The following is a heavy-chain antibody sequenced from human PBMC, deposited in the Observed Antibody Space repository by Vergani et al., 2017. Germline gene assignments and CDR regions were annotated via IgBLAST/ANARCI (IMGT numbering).Heavy chain of an antibody. CDR2: ISTSGSTI. CDR1: GFTFSSYE. J-gene: IGHJ4*02. V-gene: IGHV3-48*03. D-gene: IGHD6-13*01. Sequence: EVQLVESGGGLVQPGGSLRLSCAASGFTFSSYEINWVRQAPGKGLEWVSYISTSGSTIYYADSVKGRFTISRDNAKNSLYLQMNSLRAEDTAVYYCARIAALGAFDYWGQGTLVTVSS. CDR3: ARIAALGAFDY.